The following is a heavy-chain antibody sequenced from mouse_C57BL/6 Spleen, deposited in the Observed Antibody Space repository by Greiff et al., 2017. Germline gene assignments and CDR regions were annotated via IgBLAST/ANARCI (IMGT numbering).Heavy chain of an antibody. V-gene: IGHV1-75*01. CDR2: FFPGSGST. CDR3: ARSGDVYWFAY. CDR1: GYTFTDYY. D-gene: IGHD3-1*01. J-gene: IGHJ3*01. Sequence: QVQLQQSGPELVKPGASVKISCKASGYTFTDYYINWVKQRPGQGLEWIGWFFPGSGSTYYNEKFKGRATLTVDKSSSTAYLLLSRLTSEDSAVYFCARSGDVYWFAYWGQGTLVTVSA.